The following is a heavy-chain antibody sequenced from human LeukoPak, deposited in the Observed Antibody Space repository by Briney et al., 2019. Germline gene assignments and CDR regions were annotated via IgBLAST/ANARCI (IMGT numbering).Heavy chain of an antibody. D-gene: IGHD3-22*01. V-gene: IGHV3-7*01. CDR3: ASSHDSSGND. CDR1: GISFSSYW. CDR2: IKYDGTHK. Sequence: GGSLRLSCVASGISFSSYWMAWVRQAPGKGLEWVANIKYDGTHKFYADSVKGRFTISRDNAKNSLFLEMNSLTADDTAVYFCASSHDSSGNDWGQGTLVTVSS. J-gene: IGHJ4*02.